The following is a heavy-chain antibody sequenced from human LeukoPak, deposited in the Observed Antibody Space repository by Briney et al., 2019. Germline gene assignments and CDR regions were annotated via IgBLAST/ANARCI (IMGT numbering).Heavy chain of an antibody. J-gene: IGHJ5*02. CDR1: GYSFTSYW. CDR3: ARAKGYCSGRSCYSFDP. CDR2: IYPGDPDT. Sequence: GESLKISCKGSGYSFTSYWIGWVRQMPGKGLEWMGIIYPGDPDTRYSPSFQGQVTISADKSISTAYLQWSSLKASDTAMYYCARAKGYCSGRSCYSFDPWGQGTLVTVSS. V-gene: IGHV5-51*01. D-gene: IGHD2-15*01.